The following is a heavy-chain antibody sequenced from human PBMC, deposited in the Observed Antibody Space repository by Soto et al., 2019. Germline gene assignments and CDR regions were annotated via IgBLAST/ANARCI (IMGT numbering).Heavy chain of an antibody. Sequence: ASVKVSCKASGYTFTGHYIHWVRQAPEQGPEWMGEIGPESGATRYAQRFQGRVTMTRDMSITTVYMELNNLSPDDTAVYYCAKDAVYNDGLWLMDHWGQGTQVTVSS. J-gene: IGHJ4*02. V-gene: IGHV1-2*02. D-gene: IGHD2-21*01. CDR1: GYTFTGHY. CDR3: AKDAVYNDGLWLMDH. CDR2: IGPESGAT.